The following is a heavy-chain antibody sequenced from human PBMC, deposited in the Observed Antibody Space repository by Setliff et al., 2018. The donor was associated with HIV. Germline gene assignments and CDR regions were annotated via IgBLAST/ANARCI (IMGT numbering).Heavy chain of an antibody. CDR1: GASIRGHY. CDR2: IYYSGNT. J-gene: IGHJ3*02. V-gene: IGHV4-59*08. D-gene: IGHD3-22*01. CDR3: ARSLVPSGYYYGRHAFYI. Sequence: SETLSLTCSVSGASIRGHYWSWIRQSPGKGLEWIGNIYYSGNTNYNPSFKSRVTISVDTSKNQFSLRVNSVTAADTAVYYCARSLVPSGYYYGRHAFYIWGQGTKVTVSS.